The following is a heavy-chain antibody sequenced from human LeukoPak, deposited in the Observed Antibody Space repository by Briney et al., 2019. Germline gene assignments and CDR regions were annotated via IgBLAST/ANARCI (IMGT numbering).Heavy chain of an antibody. J-gene: IGHJ4*02. CDR1: GGTFSSYA. Sequence: ASVKVSCKASGGTFSSYAISWVRQAPGQGLEWMGGIIPIFGTANYAQKFQGRVTITTDESTSTAYMELSSLRPEDTAVYYCARRPYSGSYFDYWGQGTLVTVSS. D-gene: IGHD1-26*01. V-gene: IGHV1-69*05. CDR3: ARRPYSGSYFDY. CDR2: IIPIFGTA.